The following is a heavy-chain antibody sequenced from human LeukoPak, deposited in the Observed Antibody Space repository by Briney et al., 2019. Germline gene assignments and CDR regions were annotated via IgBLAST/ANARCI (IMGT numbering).Heavy chain of an antibody. V-gene: IGHV3-23*01. J-gene: IGHJ6*02. CDR1: GFTFGGYA. CDR2: ISGGSKHT. Sequence: GGSLRLSCTASGFTFGGYAMSWVRQPPGKGLEWVSSISGGSKHTYYPDSVKGRFTISRANPKTTLYLHMNRLRAEDTAVYYCARTIAQYSNSWLYFYYGLDVWGQGTTVTVSS. CDR3: ARTIAQYSNSWLYFYYGLDV. D-gene: IGHD6-13*01.